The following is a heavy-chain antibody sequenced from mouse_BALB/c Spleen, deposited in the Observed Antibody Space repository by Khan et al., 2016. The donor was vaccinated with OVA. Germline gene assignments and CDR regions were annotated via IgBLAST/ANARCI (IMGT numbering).Heavy chain of an antibody. CDR2: INSGGYYT. J-gene: IGHJ3*01. V-gene: IGHV5-6*01. Sequence: EVQLVESGGDLMKPGGSLKLSCAASGFTFSTYGMSWVRQTPDKSLEWVATINSGGYYTYYPDSVQGRFTVSRNNARNTLYLQMSSLKSEDTAMYYCASHLTGSLAYWGQGTLVTVSA. CDR3: ASHLTGSLAY. CDR1: GFTFSTYG. D-gene: IGHD4-1*01.